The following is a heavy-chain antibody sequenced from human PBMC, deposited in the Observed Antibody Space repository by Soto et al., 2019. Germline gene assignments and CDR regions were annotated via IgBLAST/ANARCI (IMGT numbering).Heavy chain of an antibody. Sequence: PGGSLRLSCTASGFTFSIYGMHWVRQAPGKGLEWVASIWFDGSNKYYADSVKGRFTISRDNSKNTLYLQMNSLRAEDTAVYYCARPTSGYSSSYDAFDIWGQGTMVTVSS. CDR3: ARPTSGYSSSYDAFDI. CDR2: IWFDGSNK. D-gene: IGHD3-22*01. J-gene: IGHJ3*02. V-gene: IGHV3-33*01. CDR1: GFTFSIYG.